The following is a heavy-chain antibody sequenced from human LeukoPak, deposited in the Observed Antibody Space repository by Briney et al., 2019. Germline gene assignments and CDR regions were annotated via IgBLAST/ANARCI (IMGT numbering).Heavy chain of an antibody. J-gene: IGHJ4*02. Sequence: GESLPISCQGSGYSFTSYWIGWVRPMPGKGLEWMGIIYPGDSDTRYSPSFQGQVTISADKSISIAYLQWSSLKASDTAMYYCARVHYYETSDWGNYFDDWGQGTLVTVSS. CDR1: GYSFTSYW. CDR3: ARVHYYETSDWGNYFDD. D-gene: IGHD3-22*01. V-gene: IGHV5-51*01. CDR2: IYPGDSDT.